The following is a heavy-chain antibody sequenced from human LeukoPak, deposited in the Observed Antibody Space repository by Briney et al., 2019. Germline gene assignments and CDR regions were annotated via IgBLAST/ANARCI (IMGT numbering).Heavy chain of an antibody. CDR1: GFTFDDYA. D-gene: IGHD4-23*01. CDR2: ISLNSGSI. Sequence: PGRSLRLSCAASGFTFDDYAMHWVRQAPGKGLEWVSGISLNSGSIGYADSVKGRFTISRDNAKNSLYLQMNSLRAEDTALYYCAQAARWSTYFDYWGQGTLVTVSS. J-gene: IGHJ4*02. CDR3: AQAARWSTYFDY. V-gene: IGHV3-9*01.